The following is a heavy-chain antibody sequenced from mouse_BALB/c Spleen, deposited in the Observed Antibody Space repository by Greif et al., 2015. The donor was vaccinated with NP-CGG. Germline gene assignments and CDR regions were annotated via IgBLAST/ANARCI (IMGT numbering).Heavy chain of an antibody. CDR2: INPSTGCT. CDR3: AREYDYWYFDG. Sequence: QVQLQQPGAELAKPGASVKMSCKASGYTFTSYWMHWVKQRPGQGLEWIGYINPSTGCTEYNQKFKDKATLTADESSSPAYMQVSSLTSEYSAVYYCAREYDYWYFDGWGAGTTVTVPS. J-gene: IGHJ1*01. D-gene: IGHD5-2*01. V-gene: IGHV1-7*01. CDR1: GYTFTSYW.